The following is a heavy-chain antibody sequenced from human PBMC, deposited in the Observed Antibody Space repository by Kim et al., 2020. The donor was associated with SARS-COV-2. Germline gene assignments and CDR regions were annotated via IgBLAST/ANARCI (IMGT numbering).Heavy chain of an antibody. V-gene: IGHV3-30*04. Sequence: GGSLRLFCAASGFTFSSYAMHWVRQAPGKGLEWVAVISYDGSNKYYADSVKGRFTISRDNSKNTLYLQMNSLRAEDTAVYYCARDVGASMDVWGQGTTVTVSS. D-gene: IGHD1-26*01. CDR2: ISYDGSNK. CDR3: ARDVGASMDV. CDR1: GFTFSSYA. J-gene: IGHJ6*02.